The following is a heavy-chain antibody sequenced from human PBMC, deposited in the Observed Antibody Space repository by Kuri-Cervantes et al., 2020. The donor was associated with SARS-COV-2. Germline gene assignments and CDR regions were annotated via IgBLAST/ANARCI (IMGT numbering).Heavy chain of an antibody. CDR1: GGSISSYY. CDR3: ARFLAGNFDY. J-gene: IGHJ4*02. Sequence: SETLSLTCTVSGGSISSYYWSWIRQPPGKGLEWIGYIYCSGSTNYNPSLKSRVTVSVDTSKNQFSLKLSSVTAADTAVYYCARFLAGNFDYWGQGTLVTVSS. CDR2: IYCSGST. V-gene: IGHV4-59*12. D-gene: IGHD3-3*01.